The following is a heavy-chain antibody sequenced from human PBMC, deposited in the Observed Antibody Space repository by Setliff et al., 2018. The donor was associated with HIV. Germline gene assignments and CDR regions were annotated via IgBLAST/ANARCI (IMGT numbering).Heavy chain of an antibody. V-gene: IGHV4-38-2*02. J-gene: IGHJ3*02. CDR3: VRDPPLTPTDADHPFDI. CDR2: IYHGGTT. CDR1: GYSISSGYY. Sequence: SEILSLTCAVSGYSISSGYYWAWIRQPPGKGLEWIGSIYHGGTTYYNPSLKSRSTISEDTSKNQFSLSLSSVTAADTAVYYCVRDPPLTPTDADHPFDIWGQGTMVTVSS. D-gene: IGHD2-21*02.